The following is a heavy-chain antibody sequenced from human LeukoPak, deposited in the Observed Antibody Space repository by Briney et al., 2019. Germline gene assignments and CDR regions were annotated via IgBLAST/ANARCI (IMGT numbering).Heavy chain of an antibody. D-gene: IGHD1-7*01. CDR1: GLTFSSYS. CDR2: ISGSGGST. CDR3: AKRAITGTTSKGDFDY. J-gene: IGHJ4*02. Sequence: PGGSLRLSCAASGLTFSSYSMNWVRQAPGKWLEWVSAISGSGGSTYYADSVKGRFTISRDNSKNTLYLQMNSLRAEDTAVYYCAKRAITGTTSKGDFDYCGQGTLVTVSS. V-gene: IGHV3-23*01.